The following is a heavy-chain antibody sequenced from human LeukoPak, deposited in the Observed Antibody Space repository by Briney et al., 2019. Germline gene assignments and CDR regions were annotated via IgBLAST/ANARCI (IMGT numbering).Heavy chain of an antibody. D-gene: IGHD3-3*01. V-gene: IGHV1-69*01. CDR1: GGTFSSYA. Sequence: SVKVSCKASGGTFSSYAISWVRQAPGQGLEWMGGIIPIFGTANYAQKFQGRVTITADESTSTAYMELSSLRSEDTAVYYCARSPGRYYDFWRGQPYYFDYWGQGTLVTVSS. J-gene: IGHJ4*02. CDR2: IIPIFGTA. CDR3: ARSPGRYYDFWRGQPYYFDY.